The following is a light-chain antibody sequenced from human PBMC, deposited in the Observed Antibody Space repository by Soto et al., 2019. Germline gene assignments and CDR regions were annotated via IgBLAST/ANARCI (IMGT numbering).Light chain of an antibody. CDR2: EDT. CDR1: RGDVGTYNL. CDR3: CSYAGSYTLS. V-gene: IGLV2-23*01. J-gene: IGLJ2*01. Sequence: QSALTQPASVSGSPGQSITISCIGTRGDVGTYNLVSWYQQHPGKAPKLMIYEDTKRPSGVSSRFSGSKSGNTASLTISGLQAEDAAAYYCCSYAGSYTLSFGGGTKLTVL.